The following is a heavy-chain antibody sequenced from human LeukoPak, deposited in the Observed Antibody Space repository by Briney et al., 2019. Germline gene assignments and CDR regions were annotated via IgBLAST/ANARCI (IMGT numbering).Heavy chain of an antibody. V-gene: IGHV1-69*05. CDR3: ARDERAYDFWSGYYWGYYYGMDV. D-gene: IGHD3-3*01. CDR1: GGTFSTYV. CDR2: IIPIFGTA. Sequence: ASAKVSCKASGGTFSTYVISWVRQAPGQGLEWMGGIIPIFGTANYAQKFQGRVTMTRDTSTSTVYMELSSLRSEDTAVYYCARDERAYDFWSGYYWGYYYGMDVWGQGTTATVSS. J-gene: IGHJ6*02.